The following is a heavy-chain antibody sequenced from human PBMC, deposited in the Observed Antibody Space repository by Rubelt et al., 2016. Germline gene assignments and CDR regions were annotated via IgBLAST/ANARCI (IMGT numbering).Heavy chain of an antibody. CDR2: IYYSGST. D-gene: IGHD5-24*01. Sequence: QVQLQQWGAGLLKPSETLSLTCAVYGGSFSGYYWRWIRQPPGKGLEWIGSIYYSGSTYYNPSLKSRVTISVDTSKGQFSRKLSAVTAAATDGDYCARGVGSRDGYNYCMFNYWGQGTLVTVSS. V-gene: IGHV4-34*01. CDR3: ARGVGSRDGYNYCMFNY. CDR1: GGSFSGYY. J-gene: IGHJ4*02.